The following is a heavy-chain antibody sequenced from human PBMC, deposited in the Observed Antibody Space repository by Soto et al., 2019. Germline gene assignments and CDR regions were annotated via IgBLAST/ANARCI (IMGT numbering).Heavy chain of an antibody. J-gene: IGHJ3*02. CDR1: GFTFSSYW. CDR3: ARGNDYGDYVFAFDI. D-gene: IGHD4-17*01. V-gene: IGHV3-7*01. Sequence: EVQLVESGGGLVPPGGSLRLSCAASGFTFSSYWMSWVRQAPGKGLEWVANIKQDGSEKYYVDSVKGRFTISRDNAKNSLYLQMNSLRAEDTAVYYCARGNDYGDYVFAFDIWGQGTMVTVSS. CDR2: IKQDGSEK.